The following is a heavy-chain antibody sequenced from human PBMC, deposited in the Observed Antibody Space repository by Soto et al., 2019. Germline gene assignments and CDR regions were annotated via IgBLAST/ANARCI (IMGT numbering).Heavy chain of an antibody. V-gene: IGHV3-30*03. CDR3: TGEVASGY. Sequence: GGSLRLSCAASGFTVSSYGMHWVRQAPGKGLEWVAVISRDGGTKYYAESVKGRYTISRDNSRNTLFLEMNSLRGDDMAVYYCTGEVASGYWGQGT. J-gene: IGHJ4*02. CDR1: GFTVSSYG. D-gene: IGHD2-8*02. CDR2: ISRDGGTK.